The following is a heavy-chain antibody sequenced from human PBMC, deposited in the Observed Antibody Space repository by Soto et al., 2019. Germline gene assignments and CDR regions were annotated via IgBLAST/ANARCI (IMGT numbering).Heavy chain of an antibody. V-gene: IGHV4-59*12. CDR2: IYYSGST. Sequence: PSETLSLTYTVSGGSISSYYWSWIRQPPGKGLEWIGYIYYSGSTNYNPSLKSRVTISVDTSKNQFSLKLSSVTAADTAVYYCARSSGYYMDAWGKGTTVTVSS. D-gene: IGHD3-22*01. CDR3: ARSSGYYMDA. CDR1: GGSISSYY. J-gene: IGHJ6*03.